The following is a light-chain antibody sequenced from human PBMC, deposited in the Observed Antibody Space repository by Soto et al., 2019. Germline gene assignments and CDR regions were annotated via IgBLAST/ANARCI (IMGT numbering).Light chain of an antibody. CDR2: AAS. Sequence: DIQLTQSPSSVSASVGDRVTITCRASQDISSDLAWYQHRPGKGPKFLIYAASTLQNGVPSRFSGTGSGTDFTLTITSLQPKDFATYFCQQASSFPLSFGGGTKVDMK. CDR3: QQASSFPLS. J-gene: IGKJ4*01. V-gene: IGKV1-12*01. CDR1: QDISSD.